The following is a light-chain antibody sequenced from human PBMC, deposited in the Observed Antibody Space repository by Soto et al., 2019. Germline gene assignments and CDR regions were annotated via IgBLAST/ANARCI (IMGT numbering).Light chain of an antibody. J-gene: IGKJ1*01. Sequence: EIVMTQSPATLSVSPGDGATLSCRASQSVDSNLAWYQQKPGQAPRLLISGASSRATGIPDRFSGSGSGTDFTLTICRLEPEDSAVYYCQQCFTSPWTFGQGTKVDIK. CDR1: QSVDSN. CDR2: GAS. V-gene: IGKV3-20*01. CDR3: QQCFTSPWT.